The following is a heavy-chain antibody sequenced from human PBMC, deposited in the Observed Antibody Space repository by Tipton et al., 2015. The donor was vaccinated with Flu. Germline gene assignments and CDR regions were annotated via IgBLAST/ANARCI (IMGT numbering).Heavy chain of an antibody. CDR3: ARGGALDV. CDR1: GFTFSSYN. Sequence: SLRLSCTTSGFTFSSYNMNWVRRAPGKGLEWVSSVTRGSTYTYYADSVRGRFTISRDNAKNSLHLQMSSLRVEDTALYYCARGGALDVWGQGTLVTVSS. J-gene: IGHJ3*01. CDR2: VTRGSTYT. V-gene: IGHV3-21*01.